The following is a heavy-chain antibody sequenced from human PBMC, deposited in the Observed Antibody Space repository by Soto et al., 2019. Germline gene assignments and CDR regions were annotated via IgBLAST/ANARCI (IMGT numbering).Heavy chain of an antibody. J-gene: IGHJ4*02. CDR3: ATKITFGGVSDY. CDR1: GFTFSDYG. D-gene: IGHD3-16*01. V-gene: IGHV3-23*01. CDR2: ISDSGDSA. Sequence: EVQLLESGGGLVQPGGSLRLSCAASGFTFSDYGMNWIRQVPGKGLEWVSTISDSGDSAYYADSVKGRFTISRDNSKNTLYLQMASLRAEDTAIYYCATKITFGGVSDYWGQGTLVTVSS.